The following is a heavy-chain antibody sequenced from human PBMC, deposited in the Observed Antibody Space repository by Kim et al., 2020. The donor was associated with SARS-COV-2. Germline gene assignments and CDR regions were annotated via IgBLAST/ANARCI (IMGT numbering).Heavy chain of an antibody. CDR1: GGTFSSYA. J-gene: IGHJ6*02. CDR3: ARGYSSSPFLYVRVGMDV. V-gene: IGHV1-69*13. Sequence: SVKVSCKASGGTFSSYAISWVRQAPGQGLEWMGGIIPIFGTANYAQKFQGRVTITADESTSTAYMELSSLRSEDTAVYYCARGYSSSPFLYVRVGMDVWGQGTTLTVSS. CDR2: IIPIFGTA. D-gene: IGHD6-6*01.